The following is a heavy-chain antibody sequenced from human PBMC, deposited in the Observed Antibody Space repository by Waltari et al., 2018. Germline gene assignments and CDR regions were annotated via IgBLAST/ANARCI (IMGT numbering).Heavy chain of an antibody. CDR3: ARDQGYDIVVVPATDGFDY. D-gene: IGHD2-2*01. J-gene: IGHJ4*02. CDR2: INPNSGGT. CDR1: GYTFTGYY. V-gene: IGHV1-2*06. Sequence: QVQLVQSGAEVKKPGASVKVSCKASGYTFTGYYMHWVRQAPGQGLEWMGRINPNSGGTTYAQKFQGRVTMTRDTSISTAYMELSRLRSDDTAVYYCARDQGYDIVVVPATDGFDYWGQGTLVTVSS.